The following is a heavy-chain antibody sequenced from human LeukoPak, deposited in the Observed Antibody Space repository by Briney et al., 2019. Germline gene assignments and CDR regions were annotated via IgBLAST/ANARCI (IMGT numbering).Heavy chain of an antibody. CDR2: ISGSGGST. CDR1: GFTFSSYA. D-gene: IGHD2-8*02. J-gene: IGHJ4*02. V-gene: IGHV3-23*01. CDR3: ARNQHWSRDI. Sequence: GGSLRLSCAASGFTFSSYAMSWVRQAPGKGLEWVSAISGSGGSTYYADSVKGRFSISRDNAKNSLSLQMNSLRVDDTAVYYCARNQHWSRDIWGQGILVTVSS.